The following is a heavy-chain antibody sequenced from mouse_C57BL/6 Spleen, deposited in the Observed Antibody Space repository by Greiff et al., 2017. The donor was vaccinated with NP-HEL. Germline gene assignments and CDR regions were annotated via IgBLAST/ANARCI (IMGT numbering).Heavy chain of an antibody. V-gene: IGHV5-4*01. CDR1: GFTFSSYA. CDR3: ARDGGYYDDAMDY. J-gene: IGHJ4*01. D-gene: IGHD2-3*01. CDR2: ISDGGSYT. Sequence: EVKVEESGGGLVKPGGSLKLSCAASGFTFSSYAMSWVRQTPEKRLEWVATISDGGSYTYYPDNVKGRFTISRDNAKNNLYLQMSHLKSEDTAMYYCARDGGYYDDAMDYWGQGTSVTVSS.